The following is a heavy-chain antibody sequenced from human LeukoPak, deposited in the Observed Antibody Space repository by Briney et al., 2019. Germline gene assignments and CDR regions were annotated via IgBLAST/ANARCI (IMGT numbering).Heavy chain of an antibody. Sequence: PSETLSLTCAVYGGSFSGYYWSWIRQPPGKGLEWIGEIYHSGSTNYNPSLKSRVTISVDKSKNQFSLKLSSVTAADTAVYYCARDPGDIAAAGGDDAFDIWGQGTMVTVSS. D-gene: IGHD6-13*01. V-gene: IGHV4-34*01. J-gene: IGHJ3*02. CDR1: GGSFSGYY. CDR2: IYHSGST. CDR3: ARDPGDIAAAGGDDAFDI.